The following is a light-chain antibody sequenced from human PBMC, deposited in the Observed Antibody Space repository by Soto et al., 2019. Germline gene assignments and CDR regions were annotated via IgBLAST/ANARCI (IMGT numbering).Light chain of an antibody. J-gene: IGKJ2*01. Sequence: EIQMSRVRSARSARGGAKHKINCRASQSIGDWLAWYQQRPGKPPTLLIYDASVSASGIPTRFSGIGSGTAFTLTVTGLQPADFATYHCQQYNSFSLSTFGRGPQGGYQ. CDR3: QQYNSFSLST. V-gene: IGKV1-5*01. CDR1: QSIGDW. CDR2: DAS.